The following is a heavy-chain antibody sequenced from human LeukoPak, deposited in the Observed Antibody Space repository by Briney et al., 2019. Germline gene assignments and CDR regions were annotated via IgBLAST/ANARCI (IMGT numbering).Heavy chain of an antibody. Sequence: GGSLRLSCAASGFTFDDYAMHWVRQAPGKGLEWVSGISWNSGSIGYADSVKGRFTISRDNAKNSLYLQMNSLRAEDTAVYYCARDLIKQQLVARPDYWGQGTLVTVSS. D-gene: IGHD6-13*01. J-gene: IGHJ4*02. CDR1: GFTFDDYA. CDR2: ISWNSGSI. CDR3: ARDLIKQQLVARPDY. V-gene: IGHV3-9*01.